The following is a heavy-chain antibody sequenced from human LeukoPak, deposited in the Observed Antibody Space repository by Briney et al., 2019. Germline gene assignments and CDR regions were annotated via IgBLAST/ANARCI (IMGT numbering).Heavy chain of an antibody. CDR2: ISSSSSHI. D-gene: IGHD1-26*01. CDR3: AQGGSPGAFDY. V-gene: IGHV3-21*01. CDR1: GFTFSSYG. Sequence: GGSLRLSCAASGFTFSSYGMHWVRQAPGKGLEWVSSISSSSSHIYYADSVKGRFTMSRDNAKNTLYLQMNSLRAEDMAVYYCAQGGSPGAFDYWGQGTLVTVSS. J-gene: IGHJ4*02.